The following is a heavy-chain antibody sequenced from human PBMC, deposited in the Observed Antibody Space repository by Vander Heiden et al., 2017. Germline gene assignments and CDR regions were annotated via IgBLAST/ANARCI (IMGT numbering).Heavy chain of an antibody. V-gene: IGHV3-73*01. CDR1: GFTFSGSA. CDR3: TRILYGDYPSNWFDP. D-gene: IGHD4-17*01. Sequence: EVQLVESGGGLVQPGGSLKLSCAASGFTFSGSAMHWVRQASGKGLEWVGRIRSKANSYATAYAASVKGRFTISRDDSKNTAYLQMNSLKTEDTAVYYCTRILYGDYPSNWFDPWGQGTLVTVSS. CDR2: IRSKANSYAT. J-gene: IGHJ5*02.